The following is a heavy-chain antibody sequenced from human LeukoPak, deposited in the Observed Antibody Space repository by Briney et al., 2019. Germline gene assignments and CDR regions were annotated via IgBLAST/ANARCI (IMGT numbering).Heavy chain of an antibody. Sequence: PGGSLRLSCAVSGFTFSSYAMTWVRQVPGKGLEGVSVISGSGGSTYYADSVKGRFTISRDNSKNTLYLQMNSLRAEDTAVYYCAKDRGVAAAGRGDWFDPWGQGTLVTVSS. D-gene: IGHD6-13*01. CDR3: AKDRGVAAAGRGDWFDP. J-gene: IGHJ5*02. CDR2: ISGSGGST. CDR1: GFTFSSYA. V-gene: IGHV3-23*01.